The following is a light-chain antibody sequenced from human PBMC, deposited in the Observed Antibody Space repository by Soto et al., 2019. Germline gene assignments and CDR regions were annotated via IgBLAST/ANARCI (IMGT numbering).Light chain of an antibody. CDR1: SSDVGGYNY. CDR3: SSYTSSSIDYV. CDR2: EVS. Sequence: QSALTQPASVSGSPGQSITISCTGTSSDVGGYNYVSWYQQHPGKAPKLMIYEVSNRPSGVSNRFSGSKSGNTASLTISGLQAXDXADYYCSSYTSSSIDYVFGTGTKVTVL. J-gene: IGLJ1*01. V-gene: IGLV2-14*01.